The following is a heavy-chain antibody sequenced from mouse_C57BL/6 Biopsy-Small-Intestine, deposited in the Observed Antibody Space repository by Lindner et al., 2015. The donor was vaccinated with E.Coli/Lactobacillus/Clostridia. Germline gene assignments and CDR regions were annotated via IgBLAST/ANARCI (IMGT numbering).Heavy chain of an antibody. CDR2: IYPNNGGT. Sequence: VQLQESGPELVKPGASVKISCKASGYTFTDYNMDWVKQSHGKSPEWIGYIYPNNGGTGYNQKFKSKATLTVDKSSSTAHMELHSLTSEDSAVYYCARGAYYRYEGYAMDYWGQGTSVTVSS. J-gene: IGHJ4*01. D-gene: IGHD2-14*01. V-gene: IGHV1-34*02. CDR3: ARGAYYRYEGYAMDY. CDR1: GYTFTDYN.